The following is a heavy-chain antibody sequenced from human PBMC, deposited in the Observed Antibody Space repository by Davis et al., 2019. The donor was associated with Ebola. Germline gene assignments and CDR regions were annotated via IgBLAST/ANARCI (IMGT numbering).Heavy chain of an antibody. CDR3: AKERQETYYYYYYMDV. CDR1: GFTFSSYG. J-gene: IGHJ6*03. V-gene: IGHV3-30*18. CDR2: ISYDGSNK. Sequence: PGGSLRLSCAASGFTFSSYGMHWVRQAPGKGLEWVAVISYDGSNKYYADSVKGRFTISRDNSKNTLYLQMNSLRAEDTAVYYCAKERQETYYYYYYMDVWGKGTTVTVSS. D-gene: IGHD5-24*01.